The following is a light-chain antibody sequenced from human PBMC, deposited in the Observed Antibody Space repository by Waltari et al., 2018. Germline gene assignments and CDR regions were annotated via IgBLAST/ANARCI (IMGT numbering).Light chain of an antibody. J-gene: IGLJ1*01. CDR3: AAWDDGLSGPGWV. Sequence: QSLLPQPPSVSGTPGQRVTISCSGSSSNIGGNPVNWYQQLPGTAPKLLIYNSKQLPSGVPDRFSGSKSGTSASRAISGLQSEEEAHYYCAAWDDGLSGPGWVFGTGTEVIVL. CDR2: NSK. CDR1: SSNIGGNP. V-gene: IGLV1-44*01.